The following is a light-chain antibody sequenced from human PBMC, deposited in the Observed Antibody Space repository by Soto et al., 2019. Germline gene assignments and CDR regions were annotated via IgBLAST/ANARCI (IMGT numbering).Light chain of an antibody. Sequence: DIQMTQSPSSLSASVGDRVTITCRASQAIYNYLAWYQQKPGKVPTLLISAASTLQSGVPSRFSGSGSGTDFTLTISSLQPEDVANYYCQKFSAVRTFGGGTKVEI. CDR2: AAS. V-gene: IGKV1-27*01. CDR3: QKFSAVRT. CDR1: QAIYNY. J-gene: IGKJ4*01.